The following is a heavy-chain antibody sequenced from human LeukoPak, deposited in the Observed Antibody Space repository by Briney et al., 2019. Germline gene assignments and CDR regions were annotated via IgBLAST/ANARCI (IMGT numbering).Heavy chain of an antibody. J-gene: IGHJ5*02. V-gene: IGHV4-39*01. CDR2: IYCSGST. CDR3: PQGYSYHRVGDNWLDP. CDR1: GGSIISSSYY. D-gene: IGHD5-18*01. Sequence: SETLSLTCTVSGGSIISSSYYGGGIRQPPGKGLEWIGSIYCSGSTYYNPSLNTRVTRSGHTSKNQFSLKLSSLTSPYTALYYCPQGYSYHRVGDNWLDPWGEGTLVTVSS.